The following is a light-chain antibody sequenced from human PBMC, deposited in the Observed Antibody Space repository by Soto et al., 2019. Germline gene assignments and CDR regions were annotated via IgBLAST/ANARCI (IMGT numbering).Light chain of an antibody. CDR3: QQYNNWPSWT. V-gene: IGKV3-15*01. Sequence: EIVMTQSPATLSVSPGERATLSCRASQSVSSNLAWYQQKPGQAPRLLIYGASTRATGIPARFSGSGSGTDFALTIISLQSEDFEVYYCQQYNNWPSWTFGQGTKVEIK. J-gene: IGKJ1*01. CDR2: GAS. CDR1: QSVSSN.